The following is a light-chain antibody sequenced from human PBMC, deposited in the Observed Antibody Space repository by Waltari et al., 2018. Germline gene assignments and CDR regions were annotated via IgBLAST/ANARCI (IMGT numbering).Light chain of an antibody. CDR3: QEYNSSPSWT. Sequence: DIQMTQSPSTLSASVGDRVTIACRASQNIGSWLARYQQRPGKAPKLLIYKASSLDSGVPSRFSGSGSGTEFTLTISSLQPDDFATYYCQEYNSSPSWTFGQGTKVEIK. CDR1: QNIGSW. V-gene: IGKV1-5*03. CDR2: KAS. J-gene: IGKJ1*01.